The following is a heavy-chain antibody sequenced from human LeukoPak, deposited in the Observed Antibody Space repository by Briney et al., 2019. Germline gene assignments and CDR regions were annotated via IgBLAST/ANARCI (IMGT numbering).Heavy chain of an antibody. CDR3: AKSYNGYESKPDY. J-gene: IGHJ4*02. CDR1: GFTFSSYA. Sequence: GGSLRLSCAASGFTFSSYAMSWVRQAPGKGLEWVSSISNSGGRTFYTDSVKGRFTISRDNSKITLYLQMNSLRAEDAAVYYCAKSYNGYESKPDYWGQGTLVTVSS. D-gene: IGHD5-12*01. CDR2: ISNSGGRT. V-gene: IGHV3-23*01.